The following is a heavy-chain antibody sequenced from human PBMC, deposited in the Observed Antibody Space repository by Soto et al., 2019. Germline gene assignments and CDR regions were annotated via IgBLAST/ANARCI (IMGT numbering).Heavy chain of an antibody. CDR1: GGSISSGGYS. J-gene: IGHJ4*02. CDR2: IYHSGST. CDR3: ARADKTMGFDY. Sequence: QLQLQESGSGLVKPSQTLSLTCAVTGGSISSGGYSWSWIRQPPGKGLEWIGYIYHSGSTYYNPSLESRVTISVDRSKNQFSLKLSSVTAADTAVYYCARADKTMGFDYWGQGTLVTVSS. V-gene: IGHV4-30-2*01. D-gene: IGHD1-1*01.